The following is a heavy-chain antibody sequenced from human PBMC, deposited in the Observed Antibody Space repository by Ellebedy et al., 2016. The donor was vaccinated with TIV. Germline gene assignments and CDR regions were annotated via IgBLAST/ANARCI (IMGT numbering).Heavy chain of an antibody. CDR2: ISGSGITI. CDR1: GFSFSDYY. CDR3: RHGHYADY. V-gene: IGHV3-11*01. J-gene: IGHJ4*02. Sequence: GESLKIPXAASGFSFSDYYMSWIRQAPGKGLEWVSYISGSGITIYQTDSVKGRFTISRDNPRKTVYLRMNNLRAEDTARYYCRHGHYADYWGQGTLVTVSS.